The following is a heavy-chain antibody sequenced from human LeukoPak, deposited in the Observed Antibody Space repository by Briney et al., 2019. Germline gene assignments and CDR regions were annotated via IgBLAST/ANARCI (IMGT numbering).Heavy chain of an antibody. J-gene: IGHJ4*02. CDR3: ARAWSIAVAGGRGFDY. CDR1: GGTFSSYA. D-gene: IGHD6-19*01. Sequence: SVKVSCKASGGTFSSYAISWVRQAPGQGLEWMGGIIPIFGTANYAQKFQGRVTITTDESTSTAYMELSSLRSEDTAVYYCARAWSIAVAGGRGFDYWGQGTLVTVSS. V-gene: IGHV1-69*05. CDR2: IIPIFGTA.